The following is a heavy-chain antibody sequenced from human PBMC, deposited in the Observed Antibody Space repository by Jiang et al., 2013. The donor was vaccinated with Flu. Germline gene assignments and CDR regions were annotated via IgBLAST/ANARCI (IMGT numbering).Heavy chain of an antibody. D-gene: IGHD5-24*01. Sequence: KISCEASGYTFTNSWIGWVRQMPRERPGSGWGSSGLATLMSNIARPSKARVTISADKSITTAYLQWSSLKASDTAMYYCAKHSRIKLGLRREEEMVTIDRWGQGTLVTVSP. CDR2: SGLATLMS. CDR3: AKHSRIKLGLRREEEMVTIDR. CDR1: GYTFTNSW. V-gene: IGHV5-51*01. J-gene: IGHJ5*02.